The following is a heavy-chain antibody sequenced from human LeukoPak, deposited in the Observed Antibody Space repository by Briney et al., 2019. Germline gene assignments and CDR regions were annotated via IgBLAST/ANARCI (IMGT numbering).Heavy chain of an antibody. J-gene: IGHJ4*02. CDR2: LYSGGSA. Sequence: GGSLRLSCSASGFSVSSNYMTWVCQAPGKGLEWLAVLYSGGSAYYADSVKGRFTISRDNSKNTLYLQMNSLRVEDTAMYYCARGEPVSWGQGTLVTVSS. CDR1: GFSVSSNY. V-gene: IGHV3-53*01. CDR3: ARGEPVS.